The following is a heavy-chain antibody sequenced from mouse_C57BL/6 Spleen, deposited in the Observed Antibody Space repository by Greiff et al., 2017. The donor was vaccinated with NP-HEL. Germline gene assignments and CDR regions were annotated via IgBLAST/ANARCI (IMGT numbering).Heavy chain of an antibody. V-gene: IGHV14-1*01. D-gene: IGHD1-1*01. J-gene: IGHJ2*01. CDR2: IDPEDGDT. CDR3: TTPYYYGSSHYFDY. CDR1: GFNIKDYY. Sequence: DVKLVESGAELVRPGASVKLSCTASGFNIKDYYMHWVKQRPEQGLEWIGRIDPEDGDTEYAPKFQGKATMTADTSSNTAYLQLSSLTSEDTAVYYCTTPYYYGSSHYFDYWGQGTTLTVSS.